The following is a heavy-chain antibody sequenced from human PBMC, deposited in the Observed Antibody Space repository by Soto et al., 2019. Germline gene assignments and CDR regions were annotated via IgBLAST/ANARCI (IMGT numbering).Heavy chain of an antibody. CDR3: ATGTNGTTGWYHP. D-gene: IGHD1-1*01. J-gene: IGHJ5*02. CDR2: INPKTGDT. V-gene: IGHV1-2*02. CDR1: GYTFTDFY. Sequence: QEQLVQSGTEGKKPGASVTVSCKSSGYTFTDFYLHWLRQAPGQVLEWVGWINPKTGDTKSSQKYQGRVSMSRDTSVSTAYIDLTSLTSDDTAMYYCATGTNGTTGWYHPWGQGTRVTVSS.